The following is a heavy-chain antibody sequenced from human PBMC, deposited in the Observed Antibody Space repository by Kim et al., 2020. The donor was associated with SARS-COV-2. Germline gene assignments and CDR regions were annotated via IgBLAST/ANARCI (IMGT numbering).Heavy chain of an antibody. CDR1: EYSFSKCW. CDR3: VASRPARSSSWFQGPLAFEY. J-gene: IGHJ4*02. Sequence: GESLKISCKASEYSFSKCWIAWVRQMPGKGLEWMGITYPDDSDTRYRPALRGQVTISADKSINTAYLEWSSLKASDTAIYYCVASRPARSSSWFQGPLAFEYWGRGTLVTVSS. V-gene: IGHV5-51*01. CDR2: TYPDDSDT. D-gene: IGHD6-13*01.